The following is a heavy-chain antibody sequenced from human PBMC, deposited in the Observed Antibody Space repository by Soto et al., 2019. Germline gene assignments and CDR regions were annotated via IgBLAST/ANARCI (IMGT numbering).Heavy chain of an antibody. CDR1: GFIFSDYG. J-gene: IGHJ5*02. CDR3: AKNHLPQSYYDLPWFDP. V-gene: IGHV3-30*18. CDR2: ISSDGSDK. D-gene: IGHD3-3*01. Sequence: LRLSCAASGFIFSDYGMHWVRQAPGKGLEWMAIISSDGSDKYYADSVKGRFTISRDNSKNTLYLQMNSLRAEDTAVYYCAKNHLPQSYYDLPWFDPWGQGTLVTVSS.